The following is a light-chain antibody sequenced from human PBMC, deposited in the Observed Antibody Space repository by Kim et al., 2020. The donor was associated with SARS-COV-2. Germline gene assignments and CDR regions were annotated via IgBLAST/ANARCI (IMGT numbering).Light chain of an antibody. CDR3: QQYYDYPLT. Sequence: ASVRDRVSITCRASQSFTTLLAWFQQKPGRAPNLLIYGASTLQTGVPSRFSGSGSGTEFSLTISSLQPDDFATYYCQQYYDYPLTFGGGTKVDIK. J-gene: IGKJ4*01. V-gene: IGKV1-5*03. CDR1: QSFTTL. CDR2: GAS.